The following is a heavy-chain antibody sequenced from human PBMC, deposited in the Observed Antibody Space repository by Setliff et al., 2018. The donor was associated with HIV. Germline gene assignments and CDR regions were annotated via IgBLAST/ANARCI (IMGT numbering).Heavy chain of an antibody. D-gene: IGHD2-15*01. CDR1: GDSVNDRSYF. CDR3: ARHEGYLYDGSRYFGRFDP. J-gene: IGHJ5*02. Sequence: SETLSLTCTVSGDSVNDRSYFWGWIRQPPGKGLEWIGTFYYTGNTYSNSSLKSRVSMSVDTSKKQISLRLHSVTAADTAVYYCARHEGYLYDGSRYFGRFDPWGQGTLVTVSS. V-gene: IGHV4-39*01. CDR2: FYYTGNT.